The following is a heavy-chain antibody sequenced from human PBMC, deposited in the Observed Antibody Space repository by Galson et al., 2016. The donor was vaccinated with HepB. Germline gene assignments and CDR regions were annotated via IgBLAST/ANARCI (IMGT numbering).Heavy chain of an antibody. CDR2: IYPGDSDT. D-gene: IGHD2-15*01. CDR1: GYSFTSYW. Sequence: QSGAEVKKPGESLKISCKGSGYSFTSYWIGWVRQMPGKGLEWMGIIYPGDSDTTYSPSFQGQVTISADKSISTAYLQWSTLKASDTAMYYCTRSTRRYCSGGTCDPIDAFDLWGQGTMVTVSS. CDR3: TRSTRRYCSGGTCDPIDAFDL. J-gene: IGHJ3*01. V-gene: IGHV5-51*01.